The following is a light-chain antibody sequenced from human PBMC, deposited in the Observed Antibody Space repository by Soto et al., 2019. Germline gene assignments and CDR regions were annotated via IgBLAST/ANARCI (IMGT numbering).Light chain of an antibody. Sequence: DIQMTQSPSTLSGSVGDRVTITCRASQTISSWLAWYQQKPGKAPKLLIYKASTLKSGVPSRFSGSRSGTEFTLTISGLQPDDFATYYCQHYNSYSEAFVQGTKGEL. CDR3: QHYNSYSEA. CDR2: KAS. V-gene: IGKV1-5*03. CDR1: QTISSW. J-gene: IGKJ1*01.